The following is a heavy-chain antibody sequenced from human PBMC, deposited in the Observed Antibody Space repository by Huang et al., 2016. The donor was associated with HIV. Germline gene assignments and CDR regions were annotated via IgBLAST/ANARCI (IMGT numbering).Heavy chain of an antibody. V-gene: IGHV4-61*09. Sequence: QVQLQESGPGLVKPSQTLSLTCSVSGGSISSGNYYWSWIRRPAGKGLEWIGHIDTRGTTIYNSSLKSLVTISVATSKNQFSLKLSAVTAADTAVYYCARLTGYSTFDIWGHGTVVTVSS. CDR2: IDTRGTT. D-gene: IGHD3-9*01. J-gene: IGHJ3*02. CDR1: GGSISSGNYY. CDR3: ARLTGYSTFDI.